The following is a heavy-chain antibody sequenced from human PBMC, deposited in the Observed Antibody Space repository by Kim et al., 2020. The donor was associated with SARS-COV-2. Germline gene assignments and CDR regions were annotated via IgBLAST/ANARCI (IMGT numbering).Heavy chain of an antibody. Sequence: PSLTSRVTISVDKSKNQFSLKLSSVTATDTAVYYCARACDILTGYYFLDYWGQGTLVTVSS. D-gene: IGHD3-9*01. V-gene: IGHV4-4*02. J-gene: IGHJ4*02. CDR3: ARACDILTGYYFLDY.